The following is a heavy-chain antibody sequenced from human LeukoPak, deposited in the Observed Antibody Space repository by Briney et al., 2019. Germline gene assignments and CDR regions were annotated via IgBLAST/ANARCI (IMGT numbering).Heavy chain of an antibody. J-gene: IGHJ4*02. CDR3: AMGLHSSGWPQGPYYFDY. CDR1: GFTFSSYT. CDR2: ISRNGGST. V-gene: IGHV3-64*01. Sequence: PGGPLRLSCAASGFTFSSYTMHWVRQAPGRGLEYVSAISRNGGSTYYANSVKGRFTISRDTSKNKLYLQMGSLRAEDMAVYYCAMGLHSSGWPQGPYYFDYWGQGTLVTVSS. D-gene: IGHD6-19*01.